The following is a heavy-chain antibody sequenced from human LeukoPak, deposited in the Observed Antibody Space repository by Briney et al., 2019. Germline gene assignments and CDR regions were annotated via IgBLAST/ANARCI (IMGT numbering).Heavy chain of an antibody. D-gene: IGHD5-24*01. Sequence: GGSLRLSCAASGFTFSSYSMNWVRQAPGKGLEWVSSISSSSSYIYYADSVKGRFTISRDNAKNSLYLRMNSVRAEDTAVYYCARVEMATISDYWGQGTLVTVSS. CDR3: ARVEMATISDY. J-gene: IGHJ4*02. CDR1: GFTFSSYS. CDR2: ISSSSSYI. V-gene: IGHV3-21*01.